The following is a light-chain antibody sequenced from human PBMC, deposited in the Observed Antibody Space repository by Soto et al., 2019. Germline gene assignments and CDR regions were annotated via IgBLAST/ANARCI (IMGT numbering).Light chain of an antibody. CDR2: DAS. CDR1: QSVSSY. V-gene: IGKV3-11*01. J-gene: IGKJ4*01. Sequence: EIVLTQSPATLSLSPGERAALSCRASQSVSSYLAWYQQKPGQAPRLLIYDASKMAKGIPARFSGSGSGTDFTLTVSSLEPEDFAIYFCQQRSNWPSTFGGGTKVEI. CDR3: QQRSNWPST.